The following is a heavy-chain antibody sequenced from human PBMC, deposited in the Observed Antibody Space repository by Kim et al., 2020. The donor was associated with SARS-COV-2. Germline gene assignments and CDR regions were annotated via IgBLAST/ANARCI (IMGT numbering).Heavy chain of an antibody. CDR3: VGAYNSEAGYFDS. CDR1: GYRFANYW. CDR2: IFPGDSDT. D-gene: IGHD3-16*01. V-gene: IGHV5-51*01. Sequence: GESLKISCQGSGYRFANYWIGWVRQMPGKGLDWMGIIFPGDSDTRYSPSFQGQVTISADKSISTVYLQWSSLKASDTAMYYCVGAYNSEAGYFDSWGQGTLVTVSS. J-gene: IGHJ4*02.